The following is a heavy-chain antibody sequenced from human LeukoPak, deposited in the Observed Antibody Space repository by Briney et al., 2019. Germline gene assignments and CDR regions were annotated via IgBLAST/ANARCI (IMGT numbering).Heavy chain of an antibody. V-gene: IGHV3-30*04. CDR2: ISYDGSDK. D-gene: IGHD3-10*01. Sequence: GGSLRLSCAASGFTFSSYAMHWVRQAPGKGLEWVAVISYDGSDKYYADSVKGRFTISRDNSKNTLYLQMNSLRAEDTAVYYCARGPMVPDYYYYGMDVWGQGTTVTVSS. J-gene: IGHJ6*02. CDR3: ARGPMVPDYYYYGMDV. CDR1: GFTFSSYA.